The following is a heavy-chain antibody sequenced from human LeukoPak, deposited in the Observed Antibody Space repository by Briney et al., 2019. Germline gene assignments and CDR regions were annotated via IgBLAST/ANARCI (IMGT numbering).Heavy chain of an antibody. Sequence: GGSLRLSCAASAFTFSNYNMNWVRQAPGKGLEWVSSISGSSQYIYYADSVKGRFTVSRDNAKNSLYLQMNSLRAEDTAVYFCARDRQTSCSTSTCPFDHFDYWGQGTLVTVSS. J-gene: IGHJ4*02. CDR2: ISGSSQYI. D-gene: IGHD2-2*01. V-gene: IGHV3-21*06. CDR3: ARDRQTSCSTSTCPFDHFDY. CDR1: AFTFSNYN.